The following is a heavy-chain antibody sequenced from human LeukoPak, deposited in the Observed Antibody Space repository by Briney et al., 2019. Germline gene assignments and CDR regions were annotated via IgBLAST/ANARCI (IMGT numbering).Heavy chain of an antibody. J-gene: IGHJ4*02. CDR3: ARGPPRYDSSGYYDDY. V-gene: IGHV4-31*03. CDR2: IYYSGST. CDR1: GGSISSGGYY. D-gene: IGHD3-22*01. Sequence: PSETLSLTCTVSGGSISSGGYYWSWIRQHPGKGLEWIGYIYYSGSTYYNPSLKSRVTISVDTSKNQFSLKLSSVTAADTAVYYCARGPPRYDSSGYYDDYWGQGTLVTVSS.